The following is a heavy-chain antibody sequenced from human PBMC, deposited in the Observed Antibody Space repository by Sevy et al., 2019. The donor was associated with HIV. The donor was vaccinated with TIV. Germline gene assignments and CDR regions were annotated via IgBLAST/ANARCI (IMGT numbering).Heavy chain of an antibody. J-gene: IGHJ4*02. CDR1: GDSVSSNSAA. D-gene: IGHD2-2*01. CDR2: TYYRSKWFS. V-gene: IGHV6-1*01. CDR3: ARNPPCCSSTSCHFDY. Sequence: SQTLSLTCAISGDSVSSNSAAWNWIRQSPSRGLEWLGRTYYRSKWFSDYAVSVKSRITINPDTSKNQFSLQLNSVTPEDTAVYYCARNPPCCSSTSCHFDYWGQGTLVTVSS.